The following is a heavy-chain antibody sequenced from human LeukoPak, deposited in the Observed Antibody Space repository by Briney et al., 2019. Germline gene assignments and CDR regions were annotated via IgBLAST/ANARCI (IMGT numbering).Heavy chain of an antibody. CDR1: GFTFSSYW. V-gene: IGHV3-7*01. Sequence: GGSLRLSCAASGFTFSSYWMSWVRQAPGKGLDWVAHIKQDGSEKYYVDSVKGRFTISRDNAKNSLYLQMNSLRAEDTAVYYCARAALGDWNYDYWGQGTLVTVSS. CDR3: ARAALGDWNYDY. J-gene: IGHJ4*02. CDR2: IKQDGSEK. D-gene: IGHD1-7*01.